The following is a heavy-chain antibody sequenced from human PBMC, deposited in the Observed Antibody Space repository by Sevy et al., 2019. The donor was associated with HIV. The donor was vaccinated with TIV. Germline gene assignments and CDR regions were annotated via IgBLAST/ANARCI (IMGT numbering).Heavy chain of an antibody. V-gene: IGHV3-7*01. CDR3: VREGVGGYSYSLDC. D-gene: IGHD5-18*01. Sequence: GGSLRLSCVASGFSFSSYGMHWVRQAPGKGLEWVATMKEDGSERNYVDSVKGRFTISRDNAKNSLYLQMNSLRAEDTAVYYCVREGVGGYSYSLDCWGQGTLVTVSS. CDR1: GFSFSSYG. J-gene: IGHJ4*02. CDR2: MKEDGSER.